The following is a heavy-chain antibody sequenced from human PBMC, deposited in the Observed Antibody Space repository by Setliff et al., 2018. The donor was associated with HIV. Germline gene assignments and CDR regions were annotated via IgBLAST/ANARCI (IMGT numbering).Heavy chain of an antibody. Sequence: TSETLSLTCTVSGGSISSSSYYWGWFRQPPGRGLEWIGSIYYSGSTNYNPSLKSRVTISVDTSKNQFSLKLSSVTAADTAVYYCARTEDYSYGDAPFDYWGHGTLVTSPQ. D-gene: IGHD5-18*01. CDR2: IYYSGST. J-gene: IGHJ4*01. V-gene: IGHV4-39*07. CDR1: GGSISSSSYY. CDR3: ARTEDYSYGDAPFDY.